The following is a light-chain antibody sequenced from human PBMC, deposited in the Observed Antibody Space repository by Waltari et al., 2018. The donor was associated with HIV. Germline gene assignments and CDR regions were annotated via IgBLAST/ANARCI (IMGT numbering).Light chain of an antibody. CDR1: SSDVVIYNL. J-gene: IGLJ2*01. V-gene: IGLV2-23*01. CDR3: CSYAGSFVV. Sequence: QSALTQPASVSGSPGQSITISCTGTSSDVVIYNLVSWYQQYPGKAPKLMIYEGSKRPSGVSNRFSGSKSGNTASLTISGLQTEDEADYYCCSYAGSFVVFGGGTKLTVL. CDR2: EGS.